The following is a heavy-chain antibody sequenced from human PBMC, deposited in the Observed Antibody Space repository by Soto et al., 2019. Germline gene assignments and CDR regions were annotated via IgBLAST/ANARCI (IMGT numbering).Heavy chain of an antibody. Sequence: SETLSLTCTVSGGSISSYYWSWIRQPPGKGLEWIGYIYYSGSTNYNPSLKSRVTISVDTSKNQFSLKLSSVTAADTAVYYCAREVWFGQINWFDPWGQGTLVTVSS. CDR1: GGSISSYY. CDR3: AREVWFGQINWFDP. V-gene: IGHV4-59*01. D-gene: IGHD3-10*01. J-gene: IGHJ5*02. CDR2: IYYSGST.